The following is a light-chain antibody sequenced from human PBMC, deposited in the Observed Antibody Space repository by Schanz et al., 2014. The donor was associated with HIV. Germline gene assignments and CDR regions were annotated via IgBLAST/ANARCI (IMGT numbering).Light chain of an antibody. V-gene: IGLV2-11*01. CDR2: DVS. J-gene: IGLJ3*02. CDR3: QSYDSSLSGLV. Sequence: QSVLTQPASLSGSPGQSITISCTGTSSDVGGYKFVSWYQQHPGKAPKLLLYDVSKRPSGVPDRISGSKSGTSASLAITGLQAEDEADYYCQSYDSSLSGLVFGGGTKVTVL. CDR1: SSDVGGYKF.